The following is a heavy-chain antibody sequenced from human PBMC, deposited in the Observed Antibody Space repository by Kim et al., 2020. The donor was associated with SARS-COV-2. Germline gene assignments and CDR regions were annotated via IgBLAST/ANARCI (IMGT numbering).Heavy chain of an antibody. D-gene: IGHD4-17*01. CDR1: GFTFGDYA. J-gene: IGHJ4*02. CDR3: AKGDSTVTTFDY. CDR2: ISWNSGSI. Sequence: GGSLRLSCAASGFTFGDYAMHWVRQAPGKGLEWVSGISWNSGSIGYADSVKGRFTISRDNAKNSLYLQMNSLRAEDTALYYCAKGDSTVTTFDYWGQGTLVTVSS. V-gene: IGHV3-9*01.